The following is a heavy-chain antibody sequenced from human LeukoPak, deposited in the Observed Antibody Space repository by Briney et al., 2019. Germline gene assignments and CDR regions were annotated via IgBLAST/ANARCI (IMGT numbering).Heavy chain of an antibody. D-gene: IGHD3-3*01. CDR3: ARGDPIYDFWSGGDY. V-gene: IGHV3-21*01. J-gene: IGHJ4*02. CDR1: GFTFSRHS. CDR2: ISSSSSYI. Sequence: PGGSLRLSCAASGFTFSRHSINWVRQAPGKGLEWVSSISSSSSYIYYADSVKGRFTISRDNARNLLSLQMNSLRAEDTAVYYCARGDPIYDFWSGGDYWGQGSLVTVSS.